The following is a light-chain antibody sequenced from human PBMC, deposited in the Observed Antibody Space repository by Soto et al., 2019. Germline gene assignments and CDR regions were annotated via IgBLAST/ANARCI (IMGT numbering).Light chain of an antibody. CDR1: SSDVGSYNY. V-gene: IGLV2-14*01. CDR2: EVS. J-gene: IGLJ2*01. CDR3: SSYTRSSTLI. Sequence: QSVLTQAASVSGSPGQSITISCTGTSSDVGSYNYVSWYQQHPGKAPKLMIYEVSNRPSGVSNRFSGSKSGNTASLTISGLQAADEADYYCSSYTRSSTLIFGGGTKLTVL.